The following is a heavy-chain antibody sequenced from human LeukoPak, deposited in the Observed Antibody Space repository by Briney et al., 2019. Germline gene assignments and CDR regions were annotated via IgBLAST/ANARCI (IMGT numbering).Heavy chain of an antibody. J-gene: IGHJ6*03. CDR2: IYYNGST. D-gene: IGHD3-16*01. CDR3: ARETSQKGAHYMDV. CDR1: GGSISSYY. V-gene: IGHV4-59*01. Sequence: SETLSLTCTVSGGSISSYYWSWIRQPPGKGLEWIGYIYYNGSTNYNPSLKSRLTISVDTSKNQFSLKLSSVTAADTAVYYCARETSQKGAHYMDVWGKGTTVTISS.